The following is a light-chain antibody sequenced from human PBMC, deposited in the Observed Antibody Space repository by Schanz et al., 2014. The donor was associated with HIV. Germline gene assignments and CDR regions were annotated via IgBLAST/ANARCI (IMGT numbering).Light chain of an antibody. CDR3: QQSYSTTWT. V-gene: IGKV1-17*01. CDR1: QDIGND. Sequence: DIQMTQSPSSQSASVGDRVTITCRASQDIGNDLGWYQQKPGQAPKRLIYAASKLQSGVPSRFIGSGSGTEFTLTISSLQPEDFATYYCQQSYSTTWTFGQGTKVEIK. CDR2: AAS. J-gene: IGKJ1*01.